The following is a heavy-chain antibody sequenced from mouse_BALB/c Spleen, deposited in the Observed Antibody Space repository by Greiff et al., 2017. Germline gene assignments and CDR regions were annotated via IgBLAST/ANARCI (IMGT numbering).Heavy chain of an antibody. CDR3: TRYYGSSYPYFDY. J-gene: IGHJ2*01. CDR2: IYPGNSDT. D-gene: IGHD1-1*01. V-gene: IGHV1-5*01. CDR1: GYSFTSYW. Sequence: VQLQQSGTVLARPGASVKMSCKASGYSFTSYWMHWVKQRPGQGLEWIGAIYPGNSDTSYNQKFKGKAKLTAVTSASTAYMELSSLTNEDSAVYYCTRYYGSSYPYFDYWGQGTTLTVSS.